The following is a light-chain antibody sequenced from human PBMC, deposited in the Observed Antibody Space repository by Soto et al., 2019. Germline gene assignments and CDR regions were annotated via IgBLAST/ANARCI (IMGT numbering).Light chain of an antibody. CDR1: QSVSSY. Sequence: EIVLTQSPATLSSSPGERATLSCRASQSVSSYLAWYQQKPGQAPRLLIYDASNRATGIPARFSGSGSGTDFTLTISSLEPEDFAVYYCQQRSNWPPQITFGQGTRLEI. V-gene: IGKV3-11*01. CDR3: QQRSNWPPQIT. CDR2: DAS. J-gene: IGKJ5*01.